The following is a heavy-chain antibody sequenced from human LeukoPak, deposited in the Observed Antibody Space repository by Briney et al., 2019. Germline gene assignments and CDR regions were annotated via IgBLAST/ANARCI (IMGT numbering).Heavy chain of an antibody. CDR2: INNDGSGA. CDR1: GFTFSSNW. J-gene: IGHJ3*02. Sequence: PGGSLRLSCAASGFTFSSNWMHWVRQAPGKGLVWVSRINNDGSGAIYADSVKGRFTISRDNAKNTLYLQMNSLRAEDTAVYYCAKNRVVPGTDAFGIWGQGTMVTVSS. V-gene: IGHV3-74*01. D-gene: IGHD2-2*01. CDR3: AKNRVVPGTDAFGI.